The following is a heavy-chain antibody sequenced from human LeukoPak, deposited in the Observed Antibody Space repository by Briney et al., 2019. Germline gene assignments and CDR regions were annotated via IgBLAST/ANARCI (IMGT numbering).Heavy chain of an antibody. CDR2: ISAYNGNT. CDR1: GYTFTSYG. J-gene: IGHJ6*03. Sequence: ASVKVSRKASGYTFTSYGISWVRQAPGQGLEWMGWISAYNGNTNYAQKLQGRVTMTTDTSTSTAYMELRSLRSDDTAVYYCARAVGMVQGELIDYYYYMDVWGKGTTVTVSS. CDR3: ARAVGMVQGELIDYYYYMDV. D-gene: IGHD3-10*01. V-gene: IGHV1-18*01.